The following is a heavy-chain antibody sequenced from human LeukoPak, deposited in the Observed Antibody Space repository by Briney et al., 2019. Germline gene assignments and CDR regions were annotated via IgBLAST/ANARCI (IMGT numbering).Heavy chain of an antibody. J-gene: IGHJ3*02. CDR3: ARTLVPGVRGAFDI. Sequence: PSETLSLTCTVSGGSISGYYWSWIRQPAGKGLEWIGRVYSSGNTNYAPSLQSRVTMSIDTSNNHFSLRLNFVTAADTAIYYCARTLVPGVRGAFDIWGRGTMVTVSS. V-gene: IGHV4-4*07. CDR2: VYSSGNT. CDR1: GGSISGYY. D-gene: IGHD2-2*01.